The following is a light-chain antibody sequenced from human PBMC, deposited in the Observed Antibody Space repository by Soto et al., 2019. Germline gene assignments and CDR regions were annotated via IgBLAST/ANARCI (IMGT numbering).Light chain of an antibody. J-gene: IGKJ2*01. CDR1: QSVRSNY. CDR3: HKYSYAAYT. Sequence: EIVLTQSPGTLSLSPGERATLSCRASQSVRSNYLAWYQQQPGQAPRLLIFGASSRAARIPDRFSGSGSDTDFTLTIRRLEPEDVAIYFCHKYSYAAYTFGQGTRLEIK. CDR2: GAS. V-gene: IGKV3-20*01.